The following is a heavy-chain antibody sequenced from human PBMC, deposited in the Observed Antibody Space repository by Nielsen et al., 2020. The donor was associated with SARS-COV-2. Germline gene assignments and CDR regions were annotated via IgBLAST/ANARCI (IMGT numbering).Heavy chain of an antibody. Sequence: SVKVSCKASGYTFTSYGISWVRQAPGQGLEWMGWISAYNGNTNYAQKLQGRVTMTTDTSTSTAYMELRSLRSDDTAVYYCASNWNHNWYFDLWGRGTLVTVSS. J-gene: IGHJ2*01. CDR2: ISAYNGNT. CDR3: ASNWNHNWYFDL. CDR1: GYTFTSYG. V-gene: IGHV1-18*04. D-gene: IGHD1-1*01.